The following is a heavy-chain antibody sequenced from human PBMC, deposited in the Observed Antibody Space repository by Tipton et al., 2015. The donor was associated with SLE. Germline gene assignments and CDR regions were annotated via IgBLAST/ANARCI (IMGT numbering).Heavy chain of an antibody. CDR3: ARDSYYDSSGYYYSPAFDI. J-gene: IGHJ3*02. V-gene: IGHV4-59*11. D-gene: IGHD3-22*01. CDR1: GGSISSHY. CDR2: IYYSGST. Sequence: TLSLTCTVSGGSISSHYWSWIRQPPGKGLEWIGYIYYSGSTNYNPSLKSRVTISVDTSKNQFSLKLSSVTAADTAVYYCARDSYYDSSGYYYSPAFDIWGQGTMVTVSS.